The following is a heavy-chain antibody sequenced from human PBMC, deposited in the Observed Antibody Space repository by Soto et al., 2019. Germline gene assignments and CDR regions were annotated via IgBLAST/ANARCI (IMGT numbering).Heavy chain of an antibody. CDR3: ARGGLLFGYCSGGSCYSGGNDAFDI. D-gene: IGHD2-15*01. CDR2: ISAYSGDT. Sequence: ASVKVSCKASGYTFTSYGISWVRQAPGQGLEWMGWISAYSGDTNYAQKLQGWVTMTTDTSTSTAYMELSRLRSDDTAVYYCARGGLLFGYCSGGSCYSGGNDAFDIWGQGTMVTVSS. V-gene: IGHV1-18*01. CDR1: GYTFTSYG. J-gene: IGHJ3*02.